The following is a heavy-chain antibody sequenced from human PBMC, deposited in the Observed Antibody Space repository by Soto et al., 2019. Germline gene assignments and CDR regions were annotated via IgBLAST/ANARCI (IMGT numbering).Heavy chain of an antibody. Sequence: QVQLQESGPGLVKPSQTLSLTCTVSGGSISSGGYYWSWIRQHPEKGLEWIGHIYHSGNTYYNPSLKSRVTRSVDTSKNQFSLKLSSVTAADTAVYYCARDASTSWHYLDYWGQGTLVTVSS. CDR2: IYHSGNT. V-gene: IGHV4-31*03. CDR3: ARDASTSWHYLDY. J-gene: IGHJ4*02. D-gene: IGHD6-13*01. CDR1: GGSISSGGYY.